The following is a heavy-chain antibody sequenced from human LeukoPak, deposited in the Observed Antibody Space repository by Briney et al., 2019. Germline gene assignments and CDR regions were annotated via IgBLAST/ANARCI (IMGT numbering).Heavy chain of an antibody. J-gene: IGHJ6*02. CDR2: ISYDGSNK. Sequence: GGSLRLSCAASGFTFSSYGMHWVRQAPGKGLEWVAVISYDGSNKYYADSVKGRFTISRDNSKNTLYLQMNSLRAEDTAVYYCAKEGASSGIPYYYYGMDVWGQGTTVTVSS. CDR3: AKEGASSGIPYYYYGMDV. V-gene: IGHV3-30*18. D-gene: IGHD3-22*01. CDR1: GFTFSSYG.